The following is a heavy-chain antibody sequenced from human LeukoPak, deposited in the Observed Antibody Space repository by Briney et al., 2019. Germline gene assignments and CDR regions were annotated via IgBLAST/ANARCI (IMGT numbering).Heavy chain of an antibody. J-gene: IGHJ4*02. D-gene: IGHD5/OR15-5a*01. CDR2: IIPILGIA. V-gene: IGHV1-69*02. CDR1: GGTFSSYT. Sequence: SVKVSCKASGGTFSSYTISWVRQAPGQGLEWMGRIIPILGIANYAQKFQGRVTITADKSTSTAYMELSSLRSEDTAVYYCARNGRGYSVYDRLYYFYYWVQGTLVTVSS. CDR3: ARNGRGYSVYDRLYYFYY.